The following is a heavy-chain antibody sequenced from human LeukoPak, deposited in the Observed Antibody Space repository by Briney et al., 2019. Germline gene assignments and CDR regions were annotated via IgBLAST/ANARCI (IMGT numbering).Heavy chain of an antibody. Sequence: ASVKVSCKASGYTFTSYYMHWVRQAPGQGLEWMGIINPSGGSTSYAQKFQGRVTMTRDTSTSTVYMELSSLRSEDTAVYYCARDNRYYYDSSGYFDYWGQGTLVTVSS. V-gene: IGHV1-46*01. CDR2: INPSGGST. CDR3: ARDNRYYYDSSGYFDY. J-gene: IGHJ4*02. CDR1: GYTFTSYY. D-gene: IGHD3-22*01.